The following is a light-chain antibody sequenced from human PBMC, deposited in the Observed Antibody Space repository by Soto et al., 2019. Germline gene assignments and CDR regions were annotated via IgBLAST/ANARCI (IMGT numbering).Light chain of an antibody. CDR1: QSTSSW. Sequence: ARVTITCRASQSTSSWLAWYQQKPGKAPKLLIYKASSLKSGVPSRFSGSGSGTEFTLTISSLQPDDFAPYYCQHYNSYSQAFGQGAKVDIK. J-gene: IGKJ1*01. CDR2: KAS. CDR3: QHYNSYSQA. V-gene: IGKV1-5*03.